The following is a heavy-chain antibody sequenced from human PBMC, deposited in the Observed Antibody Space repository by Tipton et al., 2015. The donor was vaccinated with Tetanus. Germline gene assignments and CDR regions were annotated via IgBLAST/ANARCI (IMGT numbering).Heavy chain of an antibody. D-gene: IGHD6-13*01. CDR2: INHAGST. J-gene: IGHJ5*02. Sequence: LRLSCAVHGGSFSDNSWSWIRQSPGKGLEWIGEINHAGSTNYNPSLKSRVTMSVDTSKKQFSLNLNSVTAADTAVYYCAAAVVRWFDPWGQGTLVTVSS. V-gene: IGHV4-34*07. CDR1: GGSFSDNS. CDR3: AAAVVRWFDP.